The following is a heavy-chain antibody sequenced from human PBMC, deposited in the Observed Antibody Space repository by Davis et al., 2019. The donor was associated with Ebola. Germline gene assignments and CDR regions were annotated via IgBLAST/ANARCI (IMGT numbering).Heavy chain of an antibody. V-gene: IGHV3-30*02. J-gene: IGHJ4*02. D-gene: IGHD3-9*01. CDR2: IWFDGRNA. Sequence: GESLKISCVASGLTFSRYGMHWVRQSPGKGLEWVAFIWFDGRNAHYIDSVRGRFTISRDNSKSTLYLQMHSLRVEDTAVYYCAKGGYFDSLEIESWGQGTLVTVSS. CDR1: GLTFSRYG. CDR3: AKGGYFDSLEIES.